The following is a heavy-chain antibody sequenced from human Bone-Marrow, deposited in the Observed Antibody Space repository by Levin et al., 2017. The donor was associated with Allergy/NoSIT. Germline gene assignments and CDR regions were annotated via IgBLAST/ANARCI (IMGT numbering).Heavy chain of an antibody. Sequence: PGESLKISCKGSEDIFFNQWIAWVRQMPGKGLEWMGIIFPGDSDARYNPSFQGQVTISADKSISTVYLQWTSLKASDTAMYFCARSSGSYQDFEYWGQGTQVIVSS. V-gene: IGHV5-51*01. CDR2: IFPGDSDA. CDR3: ARSSGSYQDFEY. CDR1: EDIFFNQW. J-gene: IGHJ4*02. D-gene: IGHD1-26*01.